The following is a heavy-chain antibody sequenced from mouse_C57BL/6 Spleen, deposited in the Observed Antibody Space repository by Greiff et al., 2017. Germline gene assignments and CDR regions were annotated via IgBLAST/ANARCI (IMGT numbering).Heavy chain of an antibody. CDR1: GYTFTDYY. CDR2: INPNNGGT. Sequence: EVQLQQSGPELVKPGASVKISCKASGYTFTDYYMNWVKQSHGKSLEWIGDINPNNGGTSYNQKFKGKATLTVDKSSSTAYMELRSLTSEDSAVYYCLRGAMDYWGQGTSVTVSS. D-gene: IGHD1-1*01. CDR3: LRGAMDY. J-gene: IGHJ4*01. V-gene: IGHV1-26*01.